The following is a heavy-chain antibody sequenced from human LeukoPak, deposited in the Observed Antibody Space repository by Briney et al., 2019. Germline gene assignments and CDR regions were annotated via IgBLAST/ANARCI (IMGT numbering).Heavy chain of an antibody. CDR2: IHSSGST. CDR3: AREGSATARPFVSNDY. CDR1: GGSISSYY. V-gene: IGHV4-4*07. J-gene: IGHJ4*02. D-gene: IGHD6-6*01. Sequence: SETLSLTCTVSGGSISSYYWSWIRQPAGKGLEWIGRIHSSGSTDYNPSLKSRVTMSVDTSKNQFSLKVRSVTAADTAACYCAREGSATARPFVSNDYWGQGTLVTVSS.